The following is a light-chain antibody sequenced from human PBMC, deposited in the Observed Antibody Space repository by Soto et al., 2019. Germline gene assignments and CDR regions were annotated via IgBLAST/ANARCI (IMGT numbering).Light chain of an antibody. Sequence: DIQMTQSPSTLSASVGDRVTTTCRASQSISSWLAWYQQKPGKAPKLLIYKASSLESGVPSRFSGSGSGTDFTLTISRLEPEDFAVYYCQQYGSSGTFGQGTKVDIK. CDR1: QSISSW. CDR2: KAS. V-gene: IGKV1-5*03. CDR3: QQYGSSGT. J-gene: IGKJ1*01.